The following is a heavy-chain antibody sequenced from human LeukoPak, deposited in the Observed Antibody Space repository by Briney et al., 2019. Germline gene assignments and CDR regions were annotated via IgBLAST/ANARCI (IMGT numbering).Heavy chain of an antibody. CDR2: IYSGGST. D-gene: IGHD1-26*01. CDR1: GFTVSSDY. CDR3: ARGRFIAGTTAYYFDY. V-gene: IGHV3-53*01. Sequence: PGGSLRLSCAASGFTVSSDYMSWVRQAPGKGLEWVSVIYSGGSTYYADSVKGRFTISRDNPKNTLYLQMNSLRAEDTAVYYCARGRFIAGTTAYYFDYWGQGTLVTVSS. J-gene: IGHJ4*02.